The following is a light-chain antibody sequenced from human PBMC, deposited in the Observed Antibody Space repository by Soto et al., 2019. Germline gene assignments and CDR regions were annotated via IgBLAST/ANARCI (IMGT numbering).Light chain of an antibody. CDR3: QQCGSSPWT. J-gene: IGKJ1*01. V-gene: IGKV3-20*01. Sequence: EIVLTQSPGTLSLSGGERATLSCRASQSVSSYYLAWYQQKPGQAPRLLIYAASSRATGIPDRFSGGGSGTDFTLTISRLEPEDFAVYYCQQCGSSPWTFGQGTKVDIK. CDR2: AAS. CDR1: QSVSSYY.